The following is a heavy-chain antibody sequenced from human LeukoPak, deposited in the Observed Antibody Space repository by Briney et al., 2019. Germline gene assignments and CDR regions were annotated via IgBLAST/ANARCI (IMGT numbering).Heavy chain of an antibody. CDR3: AGDAASSWSHSLDF. V-gene: IGHV3-53*01. J-gene: IGHJ4*02. CDR1: GFTVSSNY. D-gene: IGHD6-13*01. Sequence: GGSLRLSCAASGFTVSSNYMSWVRQAPGKGLEWVSVIYSSGTTFYAYSVKGRFTISRDNSKNTLFLQMSGLEDEAVYVYDRAGDAASSWSHSLDFWGQGTLVTVSS. CDR2: IYSSGTT.